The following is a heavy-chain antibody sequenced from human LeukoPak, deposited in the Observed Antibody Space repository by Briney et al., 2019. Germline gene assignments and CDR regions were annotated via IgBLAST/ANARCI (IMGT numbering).Heavy chain of an antibody. V-gene: IGHV1-2*06. CDR3: ARGPPNWGMVGY. CDR2: INPNSGGT. J-gene: IGHJ4*02. Sequence: ASVKVSCKASGYTFTGYYIHWVRQAPGQGLEWMGRINPNSGGTNYAQKFQGRVTMTRDTSISTAYMELSSLTFEDTAVYYCARGPPNWGMVGYWGQGTLVTVSS. CDR1: GYTFTGYY. D-gene: IGHD7-27*01.